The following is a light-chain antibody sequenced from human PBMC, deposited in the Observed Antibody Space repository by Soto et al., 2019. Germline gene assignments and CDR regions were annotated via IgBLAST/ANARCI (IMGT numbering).Light chain of an antibody. V-gene: IGLV2-8*01. CDR1: SSDIGDYKY. Sequence: QPVLTQPPSASGSPGQSVTISCTGTSSDIGDYKYVSWYQQHPGKAPKLMIYEVSKRPPGVPDRFSGSKSGNTASLTVSGLQAEDEADYYCNSYGGSHRVFGTGTKLTVL. CDR2: EVS. CDR3: NSYGGSHRV. J-gene: IGLJ1*01.